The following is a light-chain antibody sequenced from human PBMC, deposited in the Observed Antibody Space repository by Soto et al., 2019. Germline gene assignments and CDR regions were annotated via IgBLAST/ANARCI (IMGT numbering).Light chain of an antibody. CDR3: QQYSNSPYT. CDR2: DAS. CDR1: QSISRW. J-gene: IGKJ2*01. V-gene: IGKV1-5*01. Sequence: TQSPLSLPVTPAEPAPISCRSSQSISRWLAWYQKKPGLAPKVLIYDASSVEGGVPSRFSGSGSGTEFTLTISSLQPDDFATYYCQQYSNSPYTFGQGTKVDIK.